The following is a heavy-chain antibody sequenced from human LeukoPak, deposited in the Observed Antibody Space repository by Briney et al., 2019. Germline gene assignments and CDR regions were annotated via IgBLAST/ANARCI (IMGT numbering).Heavy chain of an antibody. Sequence: GGSLRLSCAASGSTFSNYGMSWVRQAPGKGLEWVSAISGSGGSTYYADSVKGRFTVSRDNSKNTLYLQMNSLRAEDTALYYCARDLPGIDIWGQGTMVTVSS. J-gene: IGHJ3*02. CDR1: GSTFSNYG. V-gene: IGHV3-23*01. CDR2: ISGSGGST. CDR3: ARDLPGIDI. D-gene: IGHD6-13*01.